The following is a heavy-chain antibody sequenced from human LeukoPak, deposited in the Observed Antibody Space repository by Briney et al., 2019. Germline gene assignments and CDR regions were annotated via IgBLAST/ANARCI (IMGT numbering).Heavy chain of an antibody. CDR2: IYYSGST. D-gene: IGHD3-22*01. CDR3: ARGPAYYYDSSGYYVY. Sequence: SETLSLTCTVSGGSISSYYWSWIRQPPGKGLEWIGYIYYSGSTNYNPSLKSRVTISVDTSKNQFSLKLSSVTAADTAVYYCARGPAYYYDSSGYYVYWGQGTLVTVSS. V-gene: IGHV4-59*01. CDR1: GGSISSYY. J-gene: IGHJ4*02.